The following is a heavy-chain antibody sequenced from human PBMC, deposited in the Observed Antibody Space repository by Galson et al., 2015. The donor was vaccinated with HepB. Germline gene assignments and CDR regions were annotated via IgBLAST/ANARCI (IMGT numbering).Heavy chain of an antibody. CDR1: GFSLRVSGMG. J-gene: IGHJ4*02. V-gene: IGHV2-5*01. D-gene: IGHD3/OR15-3a*01. Sequence: PALVKPTQTLTLTCTFSGFSLRVSGMGVGWIRQHPGKALEWLAFINWNDDKRYNPSLKNRLTIIKDTFKNQVVLRMTNMDPADTATYYCARSLGLVGPYFYYWGQGSPITVSS. CDR3: ARSLGLVGPYFYY. CDR2: INWNDDK.